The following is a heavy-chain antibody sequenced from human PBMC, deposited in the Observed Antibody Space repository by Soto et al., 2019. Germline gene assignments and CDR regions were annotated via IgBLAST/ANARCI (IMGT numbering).Heavy chain of an antibody. CDR1: GGSINSGDYY. V-gene: IGHV4-30-4*01. D-gene: IGHD3-3*01. Sequence: QVQLQESGPRLVKSSQTLYLTCTVSGGSINSGDYYWSWIRRSPGKGLEWVGYIFYSGITDYNASLKSRITMSLDTSKNQFSLKLNSVTAADTAVYFCARWSGVGVAGMDVWGQGTTVTVSS. CDR2: IFYSGIT. CDR3: ARWSGVGVAGMDV. J-gene: IGHJ6*02.